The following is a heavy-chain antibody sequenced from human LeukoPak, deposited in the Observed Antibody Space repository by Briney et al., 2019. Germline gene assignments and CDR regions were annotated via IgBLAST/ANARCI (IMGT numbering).Heavy chain of an antibody. Sequence: GGSLRLSCAASGFTFSSYGVHWVRQAPGKGLEWVAVIANDGRDKKYADSVQGRFTISRDNSKNTLYLQMNSLRAEDTAVYYCAKDRKLGPADYYFDFWGQGTLVTVAS. V-gene: IGHV3-30*18. CDR1: GFTFSSYG. CDR2: IANDGRDK. J-gene: IGHJ4*02. CDR3: AKDRKLGPADYYFDF. D-gene: IGHD7-27*01.